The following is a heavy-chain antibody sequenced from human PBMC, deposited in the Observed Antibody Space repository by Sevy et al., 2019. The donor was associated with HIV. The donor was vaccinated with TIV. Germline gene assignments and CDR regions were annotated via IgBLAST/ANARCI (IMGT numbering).Heavy chain of an antibody. CDR3: ARDGRIVVVVAATRYYYGMDV. CDR1: GGTFSSYA. Sequence: ASVKVSCKASGGTFSSYAISWVRQAPGQGLEWMGGIIPIFGTANYAQKFQGRVTITADESTSTAYMELSGLRSEDTAVYYCARDGRIVVVVAATRYYYGMDVWGQGTTVTVSS. V-gene: IGHV1-69*13. CDR2: IIPIFGTA. J-gene: IGHJ6*02. D-gene: IGHD2-15*01.